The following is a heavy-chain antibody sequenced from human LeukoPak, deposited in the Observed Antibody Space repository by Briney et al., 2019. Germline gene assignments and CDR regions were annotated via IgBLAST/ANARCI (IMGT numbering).Heavy chain of an antibody. CDR1: GFTFDNYA. V-gene: IGHV3-9*03. Sequence: GGSLRLSCAASGFTFDNYAMHWVRQAPGKGLEWVSGISWNGGSTGYVASVKGRFTISRDNDKNSLYLQMDSLRAEDMALYYCAKDVSLGFCSGGSCSVHFDYWGQGTLVTVSS. CDR3: AKDVSLGFCSGGSCSVHFDY. J-gene: IGHJ4*02. CDR2: ISWNGGST. D-gene: IGHD2-15*01.